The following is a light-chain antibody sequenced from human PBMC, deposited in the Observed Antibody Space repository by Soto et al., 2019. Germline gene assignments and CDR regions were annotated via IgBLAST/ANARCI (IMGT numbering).Light chain of an antibody. V-gene: IGLV1-44*01. CDR2: TTN. Sequence: QSVLTQPHSASGTPGQRVTISCSGSSSNIGTSSVHWFQQLPGTAPKLLISTTNQRPSGVPERFSGSKSGTSASLAISGLNSEDEADYYCAAWDDSLNGHVSGTGTKVTVL. J-gene: IGLJ1*01. CDR3: AAWDDSLNGHV. CDR1: SSNIGTSS.